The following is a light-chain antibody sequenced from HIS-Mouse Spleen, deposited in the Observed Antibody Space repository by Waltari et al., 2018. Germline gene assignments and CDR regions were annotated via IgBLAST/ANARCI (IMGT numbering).Light chain of an antibody. CDR2: DDS. Sequence: SYVLTQPPSVSVAPGQTARITCRVNNLGSNSVPWYQQKPGQAPVLVVYDDSDRPSGIPERFSGSNSGNTATLTISRVEAGDEADYYCQVWDSSSDHWVFGGGTKLTVL. CDR3: QVWDSSSDHWV. J-gene: IGLJ3*02. V-gene: IGLV3-21*02. CDR1: NLGSNS.